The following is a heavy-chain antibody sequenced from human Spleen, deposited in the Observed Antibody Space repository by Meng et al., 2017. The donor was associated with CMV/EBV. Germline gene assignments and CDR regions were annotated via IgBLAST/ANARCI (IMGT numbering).Heavy chain of an antibody. CDR3: ARIPVDTTFFIQEFYFVS. CDR2: IKEDGSEK. Sequence: GESLNISCTASQFNFSNYWMSWVRQAPGKGLEWVANIKEDGSEKYYVDSVKGRFTISRDNAKNSLYLQMISLRVGDTAVYYCARIPVDTTFFIQEFYFVSWGQGTLVTVSS. D-gene: IGHD5-18*01. J-gene: IGHJ4*02. V-gene: IGHV3-7*01. CDR1: QFNFSNYW.